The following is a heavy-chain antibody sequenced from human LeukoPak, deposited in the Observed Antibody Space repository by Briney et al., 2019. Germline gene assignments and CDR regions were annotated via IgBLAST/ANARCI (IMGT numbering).Heavy chain of an antibody. V-gene: IGHV4-59*12. Sequence: SETLSLTCTVSGGSISTYYWRWVRQPPGKGLEWIGYVYYSGSTEYNPSLKSRVIISIDTSKNQFSLKLSSVTAADTAVYYCARLESIAARFSPEGWIDPWGQGTLVTVSS. CDR2: VYYSGST. CDR3: ARLESIAARFSPEGWIDP. J-gene: IGHJ5*02. CDR1: GGSISTYY. D-gene: IGHD6-6*01.